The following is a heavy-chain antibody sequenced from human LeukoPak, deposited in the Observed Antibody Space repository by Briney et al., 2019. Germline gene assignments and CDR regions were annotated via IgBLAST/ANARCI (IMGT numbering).Heavy chain of an antibody. V-gene: IGHV4-61*01. CDR3: ARPNGYGIRVFNY. D-gene: IGHD5-18*01. CDR2: FYYTGST. J-gene: IGHJ4*02. CDR1: GGSVSGGSYY. Sequence: SETLSLTCTVSGGSVSGGSYYWSWIRQPPGKGLEWIGYFYYTGSTNYNPSLKSRVTISVDTSKNQFSLRLSSVTAADTAVYYCARPNGYGIRVFNYWGQGTLVTVSS.